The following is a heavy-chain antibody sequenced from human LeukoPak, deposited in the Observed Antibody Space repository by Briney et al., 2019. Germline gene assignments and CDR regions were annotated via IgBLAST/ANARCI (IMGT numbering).Heavy chain of an antibody. J-gene: IGHJ6*03. CDR2: IYYSGST. CDR3: ARAVQLERPPPLIGYYYMDV. D-gene: IGHD1-1*01. Sequence: SETLSLTCTVSDGSISSYYWSWIRQPPGKGLEWIGYIYYSGSTNYNPSLKSRVTISVDTSKNQFSLKLSSVTAADTAVYYCARAVQLERPPPLIGYYYMDVWGKGTTVTVSS. V-gene: IGHV4-59*01. CDR1: DGSISSYY.